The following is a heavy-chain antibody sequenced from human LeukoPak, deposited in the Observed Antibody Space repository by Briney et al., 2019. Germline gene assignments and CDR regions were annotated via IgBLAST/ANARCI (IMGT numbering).Heavy chain of an antibody. J-gene: IGHJ4*02. Sequence: ASVKVSCKASGYTFTSYAMNWVRQAPGQGLEWMGWINTNTGNPTYAQGFTGRFVFSLDTSVSTAYLQISSLKAEDTAVYYCARGLDRFLEWLLYGSYYFDYWGQGTLVTVCS. V-gene: IGHV7-4-1*02. D-gene: IGHD3-3*01. CDR1: GYTFTSYA. CDR3: ARGLDRFLEWLLYGSYYFDY. CDR2: INTNTGNP.